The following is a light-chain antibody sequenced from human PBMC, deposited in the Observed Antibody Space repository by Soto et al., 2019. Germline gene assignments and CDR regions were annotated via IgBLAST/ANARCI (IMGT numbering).Light chain of an antibody. CDR1: QSVSSTY. J-gene: IGKJ2*01. V-gene: IGKV3-20*01. CDR3: QQYGTSPPFT. CDR2: RAS. Sequence: EIVLTQSPGTLSLSPGERATLSCRASQSVSSTYLAWYQQKPGQAPRALVYRASNRATGIPDRFSGSGSGTDFTLTISRLEPEDFAVYFCQQYGTSPPFTFGQGTK.